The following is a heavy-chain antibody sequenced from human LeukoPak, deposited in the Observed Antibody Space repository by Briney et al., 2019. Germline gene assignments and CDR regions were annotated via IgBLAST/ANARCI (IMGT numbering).Heavy chain of an antibody. D-gene: IGHD6-13*01. J-gene: IGHJ4*02. V-gene: IGHV5-51*04. Sequence: GESLQISCKGSGYSFTSYWIGWVRPMPGKGLEWMGIIYPGDSDTRYSPSFQGQVTISADKPISTAYLQWSSLKASDTAMYYCARIEQQLDGDFDYWGQGTLVTVSS. CDR1: GYSFTSYW. CDR3: ARIEQQLDGDFDY. CDR2: IYPGDSDT.